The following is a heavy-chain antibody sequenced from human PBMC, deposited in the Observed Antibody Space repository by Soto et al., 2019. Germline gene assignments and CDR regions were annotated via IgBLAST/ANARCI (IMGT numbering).Heavy chain of an antibody. Sequence: SETVSLTCAVSGDSISRSGWWGWVRQPPGEGLGWVVGILPNGGTKFKPAFKSRVTISVDNSKNNFSLRLNSVTAADTAVYYCASGNHGITGTSDYWGQGTLVTVSS. CDR1: GDSISRSGW. V-gene: IGHV4-4*02. D-gene: IGHD1-7*01. CDR2: ILPNGGT. J-gene: IGHJ4*02. CDR3: ASGNHGITGTSDY.